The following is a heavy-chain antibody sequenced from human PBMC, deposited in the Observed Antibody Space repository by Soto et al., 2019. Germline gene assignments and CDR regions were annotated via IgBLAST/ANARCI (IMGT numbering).Heavy chain of an antibody. Sequence: QVQLQESGPGLVKPSQTLSLTCTVSGGSISSGDYYWSWIRQPPGKGLEWIGYIYYSGSTYYNPSLRSRVTISVDTSKNQFSLKLSSVTAADTAVYYCATAIVVVPAAILGWFDPWGQGTLVTVSS. V-gene: IGHV4-30-4*01. CDR3: ATAIVVVPAAILGWFDP. D-gene: IGHD2-2*01. CDR1: GGSISSGDYY. CDR2: IYYSGST. J-gene: IGHJ5*02.